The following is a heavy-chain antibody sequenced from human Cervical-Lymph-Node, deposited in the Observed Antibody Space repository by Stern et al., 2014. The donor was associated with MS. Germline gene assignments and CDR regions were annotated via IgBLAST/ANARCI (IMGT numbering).Heavy chain of an antibody. Sequence: VKLVESGGGVVPPGRSLRLSCAASGFSFSAYGMHWVRQAPGKGLEWVAFTSYDGSNKVYAASVQGRFTISRDNSKNTLYLQMNRLRAEDTAVYYCAKDRVGYYYGMDVWGQGTTVTVSS. CDR3: AKDRVGYYYGMDV. V-gene: IGHV3-30*18. J-gene: IGHJ6*02. D-gene: IGHD3-10*01. CDR1: GFSFSAYG. CDR2: TSYDGSNK.